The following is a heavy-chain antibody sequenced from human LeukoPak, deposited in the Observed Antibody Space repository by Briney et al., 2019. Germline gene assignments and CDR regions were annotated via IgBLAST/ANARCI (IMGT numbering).Heavy chain of an antibody. J-gene: IGHJ4*02. CDR2: IYYSGST. CDR1: GGSISSGGYY. V-gene: IGHV4-31*03. D-gene: IGHD6-13*01. CDR3: ARGVRQQLVLRDSSLLDY. Sequence: SETLSLTCTVSGGSISSGGYYWSWIRQHPGKGLEWIGYIYYSGSTYYNPSLKSRVTISVDTSKNQFSLKLSSVTAADTAVYYCARGVRQQLVLRDSSLLDYWGQGTLVTVSS.